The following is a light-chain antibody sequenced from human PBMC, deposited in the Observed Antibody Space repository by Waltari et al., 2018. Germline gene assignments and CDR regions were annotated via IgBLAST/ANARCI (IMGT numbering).Light chain of an antibody. CDR3: SSYTRSSTWV. CDR1: SSDVGGYNY. Sequence: QSALTQPASVSGSPGQSITISCTGTSSDVGGYNYVSWYQQHPGKAPKLMIYDVSNRPSAVSDRFSGSKSGNTASLTISGLQAEDEVDYYCSSYTRSSTWVFGGGTKLTVL. V-gene: IGLV2-14*03. CDR2: DVS. J-gene: IGLJ3*02.